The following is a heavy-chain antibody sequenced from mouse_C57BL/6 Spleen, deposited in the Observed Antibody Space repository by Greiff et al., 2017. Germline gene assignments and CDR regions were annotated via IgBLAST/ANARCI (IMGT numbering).Heavy chain of an antibody. V-gene: IGHV8-12*01. CDR3: ARVITTVVAPDY. J-gene: IGHJ2*01. D-gene: IGHD1-1*01. CDR1: GFSLSTSGMG. CDR2: IYWDDDK. Sequence: QVTLKVCGPGILQSSQTLSLTCSFSGFSLSTSGMGVSWIRQPSGKGLEWLAHIYWDDDKRYNPSLKSRLTISKDTSRNQVFLKITSVDTADTATYYCARVITTVVAPDYWGQGTTLTVSS.